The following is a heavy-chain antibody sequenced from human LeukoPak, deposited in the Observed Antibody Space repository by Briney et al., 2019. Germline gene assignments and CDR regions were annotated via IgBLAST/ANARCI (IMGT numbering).Heavy chain of an antibody. J-gene: IGHJ4*02. V-gene: IGHV1-24*01. CDR1: GYTLTELS. D-gene: IGHD2-15*01. Sequence: AAVKVSCKVSGYTLTELSMHWVRQAPGKGLEWMGGFDGEDDETIYAQKFQGRVTMTEDTTTDTAYMKLSSLRSEDTAVYYCATYRWGDIVVVTFDYWGQGTLVTVSS. CDR3: ATYRWGDIVVVTFDY. CDR2: FDGEDDET.